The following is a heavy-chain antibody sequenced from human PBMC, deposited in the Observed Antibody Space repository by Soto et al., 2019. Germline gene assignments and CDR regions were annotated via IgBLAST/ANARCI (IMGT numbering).Heavy chain of an antibody. V-gene: IGHV4-31*03. CDR2: IYYSGST. CDR1: GGSISSGGYY. Sequence: QVQLQESGPGLVKPSQTLSLTGTVSGGSISSGGYYWSWIHQHPGKGLEWIGYIYYSGSTYYNPSLKSRVTISVDTSKNQFSLKLSSVTAADTAVYYCARGSRHGHYPGTASLRTWGQGTLVTVSS. D-gene: IGHD3-22*01. J-gene: IGHJ5*02. CDR3: ARGSRHGHYPGTASLRT.